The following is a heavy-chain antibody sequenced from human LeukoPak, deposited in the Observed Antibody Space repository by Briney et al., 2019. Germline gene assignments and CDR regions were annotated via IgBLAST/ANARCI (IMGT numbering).Heavy chain of an antibody. CDR1: AYRFNSHW. CDR2: IYPGDSDS. D-gene: IGHD3-10*01. J-gene: IGHJ6*02. CDR3: ARGAYGSGSSYNYYGMDV. V-gene: IGHV5-51*01. Sequence: GESLKISCKGSAYRFNSHWIAWVRQMPGKSLGWMGIIYPGDSDSRYSPSFQGQVTISADESISTAYLHWSSLKASDTGMYYCARGAYGSGSSYNYYGMDVWGQGTTVTVSS.